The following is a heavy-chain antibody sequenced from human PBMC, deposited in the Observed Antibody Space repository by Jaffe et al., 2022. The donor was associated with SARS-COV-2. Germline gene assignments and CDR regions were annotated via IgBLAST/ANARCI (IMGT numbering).Heavy chain of an antibody. V-gene: IGHV3-73*01. D-gene: IGHD1-26*01. J-gene: IGHJ4*02. CDR3: TRGRSGSYDTFDY. Sequence: EVQLVESGGGLVQPGGSLKLSCAASGFTFSGSAMHWVRQASGKGLEWVGRIRSKANSYATAYAASVKGRFTISRDDSKNTAYLQMNSLKTEDTAVYYCTRGRSGSYDTFDYWGQGTLVTVSS. CDR1: GFTFSGSA. CDR2: IRSKANSYAT.